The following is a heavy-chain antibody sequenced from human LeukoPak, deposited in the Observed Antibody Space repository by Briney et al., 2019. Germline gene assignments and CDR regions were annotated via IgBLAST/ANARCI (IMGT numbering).Heavy chain of an antibody. CDR1: VGSIRSYF. D-gene: IGHD6-13*01. CDR3: ARAVGLSAAAGLFDY. J-gene: IGHJ4*02. CDR2: IYSGGNT. Sequence: PSQTLSLTCTVSVGSIRSYFWSWIRQPPGRRLEWIGYIYSGGNTNYSPSLRSRVTFSVDTSKNQFSLKLRSVTAADTAVYYCARAVGLSAAAGLFDYWGQGTLVTVSS. V-gene: IGHV4-4*09.